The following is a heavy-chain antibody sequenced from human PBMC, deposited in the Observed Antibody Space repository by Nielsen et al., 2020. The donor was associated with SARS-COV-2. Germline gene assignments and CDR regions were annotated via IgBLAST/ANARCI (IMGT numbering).Heavy chain of an antibody. D-gene: IGHD1-7*01. Sequence: GESLKISCAASGFTFSSYAMHWVRQAPGKGLEYVSAISSNGGSTYYANSVKGRFTISRDNSKNTLYLQMGSLRADDTAVYYCAKGDGGTYYFDYWGQGTLVTVSS. CDR2: ISSNGGST. J-gene: IGHJ4*02. V-gene: IGHV3-64*01. CDR3: AKGDGGTYYFDY. CDR1: GFTFSSYA.